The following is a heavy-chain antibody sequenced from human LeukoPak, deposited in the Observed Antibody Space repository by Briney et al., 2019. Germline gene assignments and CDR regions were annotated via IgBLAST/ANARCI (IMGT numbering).Heavy chain of an antibody. CDR3: ARDSTYYYASGSSGPHYFDS. V-gene: IGHV3-30*01. J-gene: IGHJ4*02. D-gene: IGHD3-10*01. CDR2: ISNVETNT. CDR1: GFTFSNYA. Sequence: PGGSLRLSCAASGFTFSNYAMHWVRQAPGKGLEWVAVISNVETNTYYADSVKGRFTISRDNSKNTLYLQLNSLRAEDTPVYYCARDSTYYYASGSSGPHYFDSWGQGTLVTVSS.